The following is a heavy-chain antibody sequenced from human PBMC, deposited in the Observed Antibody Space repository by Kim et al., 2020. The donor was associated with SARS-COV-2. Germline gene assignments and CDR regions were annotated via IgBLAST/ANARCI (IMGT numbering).Heavy chain of an antibody. CDR2: SNHSGST. J-gene: IGHJ5*02. CDR3: ARAWGFDP. V-gene: IGHV4-4*02. CDR1: GGSISSSNW. Sequence: SETLSLTCAVSGGSISSSNWWWWVRQPPGGVLEGVGESNHSGSTNYNPSLKSRVTITVDKSKNQFSLKLSTVTAADTAGYYCARAWGFDPWGQGTLVTVSS.